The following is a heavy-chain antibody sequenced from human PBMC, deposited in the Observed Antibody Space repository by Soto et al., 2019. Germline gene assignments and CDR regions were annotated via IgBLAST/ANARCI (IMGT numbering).Heavy chain of an antibody. J-gene: IGHJ6*01. V-gene: IGHV5-10-1*01. CDR1: GYSFTSYW. CDR2: IDPSDSYT. CDR3: ARPDGNYGYYYGMDV. Sequence: GESLKISCKGYGYSFTSYWISWVRQMPGKGLEWMGRIDPSDSYTNYSPSFQGHVTISADKSISTAYLQWSSLKASDTAMYYCARPDGNYGYYYGMDVWGQGTTVKVSS. D-gene: IGHD4-17*01.